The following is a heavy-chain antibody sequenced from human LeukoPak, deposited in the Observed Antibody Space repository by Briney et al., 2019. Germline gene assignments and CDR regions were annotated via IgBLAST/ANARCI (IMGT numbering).Heavy chain of an antibody. D-gene: IGHD2/OR15-2a*01. J-gene: IGHJ4*02. CDR2: IFSSSTYI. V-gene: IGHV3-21*03. CDR1: GFIFSTYS. CDR3: ARDFYDGFALDY. Sequence: PGGSLRLSCTASGFIFSTYSMNWVRQAPGKGLEWVSFIFSSSTYIYYTDSVKGRFTISRDNARNSLYLQMDNLRAEDTGVYYCARDFYDGFALDYWGQGTLVTVSS.